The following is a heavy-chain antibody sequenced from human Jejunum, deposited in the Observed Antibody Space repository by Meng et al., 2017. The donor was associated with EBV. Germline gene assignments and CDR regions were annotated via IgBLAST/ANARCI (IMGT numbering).Heavy chain of an antibody. CDR1: GVSMSNFY. D-gene: IGHD3-10*01. CDR3: ARGGGRPEY. Sequence: QVKVKESGPGPVKPSGTLSLPCTVSGVSMSNFYVSWFRQPPGKGLEWIGYIYYSVSTNYNPSLKSRVTISVDTSKNQFSLSLSSVTAADTAVYYCARGGGRPEYWGQGILVTVSS. J-gene: IGHJ4*02. V-gene: IGHV4-59*01. CDR2: IYYSVST.